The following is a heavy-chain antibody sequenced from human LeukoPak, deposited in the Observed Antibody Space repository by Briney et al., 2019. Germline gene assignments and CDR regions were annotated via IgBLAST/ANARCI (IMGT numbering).Heavy chain of an antibody. Sequence: GGSLRLSCVASGFTFENYWMHWVRQAPGKGPEWVANIKRDGSLEHYMDSVKGRFTISRDNAKNSLILQMDSLRVEDTAVYYCARWTGVIDSWGQGTLVTVSS. CDR3: ARWTGVIDS. D-gene: IGHD2-21*01. V-gene: IGHV3-7*01. J-gene: IGHJ4*02. CDR1: GFTFENYW. CDR2: IKRDGSLE.